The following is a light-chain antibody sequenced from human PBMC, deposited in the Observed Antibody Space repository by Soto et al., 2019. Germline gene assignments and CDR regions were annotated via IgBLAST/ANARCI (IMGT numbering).Light chain of an antibody. V-gene: IGKV3-11*01. CDR3: QQRSNWPPFT. Sequence: EIVLTQSPATLSLSPGERATLSCRASQSVSSYLAWYQQKPGQAPRLLIYDASTRATGIPARFSGSGSGTDLTLTTSSLEPEDFAVYYCQQRSNWPPFTFGPGTKVDIK. CDR1: QSVSSY. CDR2: DAS. J-gene: IGKJ3*01.